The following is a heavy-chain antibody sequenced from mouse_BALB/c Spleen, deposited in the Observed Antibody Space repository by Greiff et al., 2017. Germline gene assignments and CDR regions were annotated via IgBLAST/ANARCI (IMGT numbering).Heavy chain of an antibody. D-gene: IGHD2-4*01. CDR2: ISSGGSYT. CDR3: ASLYYDYFAY. Sequence: EVQLVESGGDLVKPGGSLKLSCAASGFSFSSYGMSWVRQTPDKRLEWVATISSGGSYTYYPDSVKGRFTISRDNAKNTLYLQMSSLKSEDTAMYYCASLYYDYFAYWGQGTLVTVSA. V-gene: IGHV5-6*01. CDR1: GFSFSSYG. J-gene: IGHJ3*01.